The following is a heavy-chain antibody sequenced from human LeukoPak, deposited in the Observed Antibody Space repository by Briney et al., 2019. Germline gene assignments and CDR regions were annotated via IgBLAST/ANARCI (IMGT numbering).Heavy chain of an antibody. D-gene: IGHD3-10*01. CDR1: GFTFSTYV. CDR3: AKALLSYYTFFDY. Sequence: PGGSLRLSCAASGFTFSTYVMSWVRQAPGKGLEWVSTISGTGDTTYYADSVEGRFTISRDNSKNTLYLQMNSLRAEDTAVYYCAKALLSYYTFFDYWGQGTLVTASS. CDR2: ISGTGDTT. V-gene: IGHV3-23*01. J-gene: IGHJ4*02.